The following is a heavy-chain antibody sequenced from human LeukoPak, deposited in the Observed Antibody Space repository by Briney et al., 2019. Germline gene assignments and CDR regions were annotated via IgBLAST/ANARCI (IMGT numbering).Heavy chain of an antibody. CDR3: ARDFEYSSSWYKRSVFDY. V-gene: IGHV1-18*01. J-gene: IGHJ4*02. D-gene: IGHD6-13*01. CDR1: GYTFTSYG. Sequence: ASVKVSCKASGYTFTSYGISWVRQAPGQGLEWMGWISAYNGNTNYAQKLQGRVTMTTDTSTSTAYMELRSLRSDDTAVYYCARDFEYSSSWYKRSVFDYWGQETLVTVSS. CDR2: ISAYNGNT.